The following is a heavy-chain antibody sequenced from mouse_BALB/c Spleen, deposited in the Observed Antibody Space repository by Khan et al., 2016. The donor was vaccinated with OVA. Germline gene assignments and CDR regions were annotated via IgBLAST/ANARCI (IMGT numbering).Heavy chain of an antibody. CDR1: GYTFTSYD. D-gene: IGHD2-14*01. Sequence: VQLQESGAELVKPGASVKLSCKASGYTFTSYDINWVRQRPEQGLEWIGWIFPGDGGTKYNEKFKDKATLNTDKSSSTAYLQLSRLTSEDSAVCFCARGGYGGFAYWGQGTLVTVSA. CDR3: ARGGYGGFAY. V-gene: IGHV1-85*01. J-gene: IGHJ3*01. CDR2: IFPGDGGT.